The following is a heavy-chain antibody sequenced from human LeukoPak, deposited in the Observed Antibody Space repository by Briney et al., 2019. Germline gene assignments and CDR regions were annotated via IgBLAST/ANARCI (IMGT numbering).Heavy chain of an antibody. J-gene: IGHJ4*02. V-gene: IGHV4-59*12. CDR2: IYYSGST. D-gene: IGHD3-22*01. CDR3: AVTGYYYDSGGTFDY. Sequence: SETLSLTCTVSGGSISNYYWSWIRQPPGKGLEWIGYIYYSGSTNYNPSLKSRVTISVDTSKNQFSLRLTSVTAADTAVYYCAVTGYYYDSGGTFDYWGQGTLVTVSS. CDR1: GGSISNYY.